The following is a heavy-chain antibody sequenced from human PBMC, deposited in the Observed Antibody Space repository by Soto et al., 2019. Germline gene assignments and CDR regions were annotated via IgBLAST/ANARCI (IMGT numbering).Heavy chain of an antibody. CDR1: GGTFSSYA. Sequence: SVKVSCKASGGTFSSYAISWVRQAPGQGLEWMGGIIPIFGTANYAQKFQGRVTITADESTSTAYMELSSLRSEDTAVYYCARGSGYCSSTSCYTDFDYWGQGTLVTVYS. J-gene: IGHJ4*02. CDR3: ARGSGYCSSTSCYTDFDY. CDR2: IIPIFGTA. D-gene: IGHD2-2*02. V-gene: IGHV1-69*13.